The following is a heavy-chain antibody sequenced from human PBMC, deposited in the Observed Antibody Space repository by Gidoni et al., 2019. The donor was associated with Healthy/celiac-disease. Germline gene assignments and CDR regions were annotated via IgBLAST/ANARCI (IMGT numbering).Heavy chain of an antibody. V-gene: IGHV1-24*01. J-gene: IGHJ6*02. CDR3: ATDQRGHIVVPYYYYGMDV. Sequence: QVQLVQSGAEVKKPGASVKVSCKVSGYTLTELSMHWVRQAPGKGLEWMGGFDPEDGETIYAQKFQGRVTMTEDTSTDTAYMELSSLRSEDTAVYYCATDQRGHIVVPYYYYGMDVWGQGTTVTVSS. D-gene: IGHD2-21*01. CDR1: GYTLTELS. CDR2: FDPEDGET.